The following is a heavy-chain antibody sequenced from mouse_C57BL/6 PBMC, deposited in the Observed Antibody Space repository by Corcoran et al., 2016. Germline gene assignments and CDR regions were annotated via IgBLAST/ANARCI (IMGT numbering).Heavy chain of an antibody. V-gene: IGHV1-80*01. CDR1: GYAFSSYW. Sequence: QVQLQQSGAELVKPGASVKISCKASGYAFSSYWMNWVKQRPGKGLEWIGQIYPGDGDTNYNGKFKGKATLTADKSSSTAYMQLSSLTSEDSAVYFWARESYYGRAWFAYWGQGTLVTVSA. CDR3: ARESYYGRAWFAY. D-gene: IGHD1-1*01. CDR2: IYPGDGDT. J-gene: IGHJ3*01.